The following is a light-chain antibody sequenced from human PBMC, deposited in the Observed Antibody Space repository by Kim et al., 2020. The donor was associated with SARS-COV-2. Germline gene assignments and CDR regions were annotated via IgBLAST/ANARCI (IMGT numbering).Light chain of an antibody. V-gene: IGKV3-11*01. CDR1: QSVDNF. J-gene: IGKJ3*01. Sequence: EIVLTQSPATLSLSPGEGATLSCRASQSVDNFLAWYQQKPGQAPRLLITDAFPRATGIPARFSGSRSETDFTLTISSLEPEDFAVYYYQHRGDWPPKFTFGPGTKVDIK. CDR3: QHRGDWPPKFT. CDR2: DAF.